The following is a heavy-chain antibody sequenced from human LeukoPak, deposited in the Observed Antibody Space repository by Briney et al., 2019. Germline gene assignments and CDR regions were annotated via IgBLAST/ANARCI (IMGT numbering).Heavy chain of an antibody. Sequence: ASVKLSCKASGYTFTGYYIHWVRQAPGQGLEWMGWFNPNSGGTNYAQKFQGRVTMTRDTAISTTYMELKRLRSDDRAVYYCARGPPPIVVVITTGDFDSWGQGTLVTVSS. D-gene: IGHD3-22*01. CDR1: GYTFTGYY. CDR3: ARGPPPIVVVITTGDFDS. J-gene: IGHJ4*02. CDR2: FNPNSGGT. V-gene: IGHV1-2*02.